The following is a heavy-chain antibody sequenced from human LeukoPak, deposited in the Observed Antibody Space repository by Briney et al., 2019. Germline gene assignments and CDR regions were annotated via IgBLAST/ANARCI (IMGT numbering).Heavy chain of an antibody. D-gene: IGHD2-21*02. J-gene: IGHJ3*02. CDR2: IDPSDSYT. CDR1: GYRFTSYW. V-gene: IGHV5-10-1*01. Sequence: TGESLRISCKGSGYRFTSYWISWVRQMPGKGLEWMGRIDPSDSYTNYSPSFQGHVTISADKSISTAYLQWSSLKASDTAMYYCARRALPPAYCGGDCFDAFDIWGQGTLVTVPS. CDR3: ARRALPPAYCGGDCFDAFDI.